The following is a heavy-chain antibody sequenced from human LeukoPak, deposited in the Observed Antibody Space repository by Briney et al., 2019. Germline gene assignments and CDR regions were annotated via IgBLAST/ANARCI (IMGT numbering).Heavy chain of an antibody. D-gene: IGHD1-26*01. CDR2: INSDGSST. J-gene: IGHJ4*02. V-gene: IGHV3-74*01. CDR1: GFTFSSYW. CDR3: ASSGSYRFDY. Sequence: GGSLRLSCEASGFTFSSYWMHWVRQAPGKGLVWVSRINSDGSSTNYADSVKGRFTISRDNAKNSLYLQMNSLRDEDTAVYYCASSGSYRFDYWGQGTLVTVSS.